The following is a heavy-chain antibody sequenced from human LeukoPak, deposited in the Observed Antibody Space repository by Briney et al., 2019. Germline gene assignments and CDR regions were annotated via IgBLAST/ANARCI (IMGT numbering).Heavy chain of an antibody. V-gene: IGHV5-51*01. Sequence: GESLKISCKGSGYRFTNYWIGWVRQMPGKGLEWMGIIYPGDSETRYSPSFQGQVTISADKSISTAYLQWSSLKASDTAMYYCACAVAGDAFNIWGQGTMVTVSS. J-gene: IGHJ3*02. CDR1: GYRFTNYW. CDR2: IYPGDSET. D-gene: IGHD6-19*01. CDR3: ACAVAGDAFNI.